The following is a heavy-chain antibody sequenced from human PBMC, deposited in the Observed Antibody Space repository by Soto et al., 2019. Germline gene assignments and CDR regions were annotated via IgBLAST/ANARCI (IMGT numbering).Heavy chain of an antibody. CDR1: GFTFSNAW. D-gene: IGHD3-9*01. CDR2: IKSKTDGGTT. Sequence: GGSLRLSCAASGFTFSNAWMSWVRQAPGKGLEWVGRIKSKTDGGTTDYAAPVKGRFTISRDDSKNTLYLQMNSLKTEDTAVYYCTTDPYVLRYFDWFSNWFDPWGQGTLVTVSS. V-gene: IGHV3-15*01. J-gene: IGHJ5*02. CDR3: TTDPYVLRYFDWFSNWFDP.